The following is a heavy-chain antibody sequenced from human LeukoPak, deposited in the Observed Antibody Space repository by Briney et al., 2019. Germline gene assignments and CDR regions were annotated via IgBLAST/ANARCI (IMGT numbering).Heavy chain of an antibody. Sequence: GASVKVSCKASGYTFTSYYMHWVRQAPGQGLEWMGIINPSGGSTSYAQKFQGRVTMTRDTSISTAYMELSRLRSDDTAVYYCASVTAVTTKGHGAFDIWGQGTLVTVSS. V-gene: IGHV1-46*01. D-gene: IGHD4-17*01. CDR3: ASVTAVTTKGHGAFDI. CDR1: GYTFTSYY. CDR2: INPSGGST. J-gene: IGHJ3*02.